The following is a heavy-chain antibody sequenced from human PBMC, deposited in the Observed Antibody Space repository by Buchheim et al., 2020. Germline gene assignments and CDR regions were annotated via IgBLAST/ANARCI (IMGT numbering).Heavy chain of an antibody. D-gene: IGHD1-26*01. CDR2: ISGSGGST. CDR3: AKWNSGSYQFGY. CDR1: GFTFSSYA. Sequence: EVQLLESGGGLVQPGGSLRLSCAASGFTFSSYAMSWVRQAPGKGLEWVSAISGSGGSTYYADSVKGRSPISRDNSKNTPYLQMDNLRAEGKAVYYCAKWNSGSYQFGYWGQGTL. V-gene: IGHV3-23*01. J-gene: IGHJ4*02.